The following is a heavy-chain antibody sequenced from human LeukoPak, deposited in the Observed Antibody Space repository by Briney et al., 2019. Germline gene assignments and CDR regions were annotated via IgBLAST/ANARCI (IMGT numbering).Heavy chain of an antibody. CDR3: TRDRWPRGETTTIGPFDP. CDR1: GFTFSSYE. V-gene: IGHV3-48*03. Sequence: TGGSLRLSCAASGFTFSSYEMNWVRQAPGKGLEWVSYISSSGSTIYYADSVKGRFTISRDNAKNSLSLQMSSLRVEDTAVYYCTRDRWPRGETTTIGPFDPWGQGTLVIVSS. J-gene: IGHJ5*02. CDR2: ISSSGSTI. D-gene: IGHD1-14*01.